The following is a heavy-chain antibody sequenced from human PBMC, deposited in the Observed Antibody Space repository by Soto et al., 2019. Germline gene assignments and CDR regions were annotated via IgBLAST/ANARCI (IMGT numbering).Heavy chain of an antibody. CDR2: FRTGGDDGTT. Sequence: LRLSCAASAFTFSSYSMSWVRQAPGKGLEWVSGFRTGGDDGTTYYADSVKGRFTISRDNSKNTLFLQMNSLRAEDTAIYYCAKKVNSGPGSQYFDYWGQGTLVTVSS. CDR3: AKKVNSGPGSQYFDY. V-gene: IGHV3-23*01. D-gene: IGHD3-10*01. J-gene: IGHJ4*02. CDR1: AFTFSSYS.